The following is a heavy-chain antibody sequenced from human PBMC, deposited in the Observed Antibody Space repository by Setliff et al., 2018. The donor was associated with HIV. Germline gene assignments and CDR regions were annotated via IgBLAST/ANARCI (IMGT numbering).Heavy chain of an antibody. D-gene: IGHD4-4*01. CDR1: GYTFTSYS. Sequence: ASVKVSCKTSGYTFTSYSMHWVRQAPGQSLEWMGWINTATGDTKYSQRFQDRITIFRNTSASTAYMDLGSLRSDDTAVYYCARVDSCLDAFDIWGQGTMVTVSS. CDR3: ARVDSCLDAFDI. V-gene: IGHV1-3*04. CDR2: INTATGDT. J-gene: IGHJ3*02.